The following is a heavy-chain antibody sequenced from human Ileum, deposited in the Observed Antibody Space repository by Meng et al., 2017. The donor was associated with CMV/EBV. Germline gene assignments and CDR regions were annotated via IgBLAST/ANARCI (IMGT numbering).Heavy chain of an antibody. CDR3: ARGNYDSSGFSPFDH. V-gene: IGHV1-2*02. Sequence: QVRMVEAGDGVKNPGASVKVSCKASGYSFSDYFINWVRQAPGQGLEWMGWINPNSGTTNYAQKFHDRVTMTRDTSISTAYMELSRLRSDDTAVYYCARGNYDSSGFSPFDHWGQGTLVTVSS. CDR2: INPNSGTT. J-gene: IGHJ4*02. D-gene: IGHD3-22*01. CDR1: GYSFSDYF.